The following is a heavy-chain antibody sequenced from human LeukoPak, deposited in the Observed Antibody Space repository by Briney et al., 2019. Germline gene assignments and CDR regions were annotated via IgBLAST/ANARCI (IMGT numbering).Heavy chain of an antibody. CDR3: GKDFIIGDGKWDIDK. Sequence: GGSLRLSCVASVFTFSNFAMSWVRQAPGKGLEWVSGIVGVSGRREYADSVKARFTTSRDNSRNTVYLDMKSLSAEDTAMDHCGKDFIIGDGKWDIDKWGQGTLVTVSS. D-gene: IGHD7-27*01. CDR1: VFTFSNFA. V-gene: IGHV3-23*01. CDR2: IVGVSGRR. J-gene: IGHJ4*02.